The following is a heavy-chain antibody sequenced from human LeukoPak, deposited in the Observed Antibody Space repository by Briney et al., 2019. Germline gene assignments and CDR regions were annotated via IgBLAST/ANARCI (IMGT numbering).Heavy chain of an antibody. Sequence: SSETLSLTCTVSGGSISSYDWSWIRQPAGKGLEWIGCISTSGSTNYNPSLKSRVTVSVDTSKNQLSLKLSSVTAADTAVYYCARASSSSCFDYWGQGTLVTASS. CDR1: GGSISSYD. CDR2: ISTSGST. V-gene: IGHV4-4*07. J-gene: IGHJ4*02. D-gene: IGHD6-13*01. CDR3: ARASSSSCFDY.